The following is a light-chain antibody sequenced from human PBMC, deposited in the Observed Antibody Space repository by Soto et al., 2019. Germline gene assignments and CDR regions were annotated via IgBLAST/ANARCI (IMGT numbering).Light chain of an antibody. J-gene: IGLJ1*01. V-gene: IGLV1-40*01. CDR3: LSYDSGQSTAI. Sequence: QSVLTQPPSVSGAPGQRVTISCTGSNSNIGAGSDVHWYQQVLGAAPKLLIYKSAYRPSGVPDRFSGFKSGTSASLAITGLQAEDEADYYCLSYDSGQSTAICGTGTKLTVL. CDR2: KSA. CDR1: NSNIGAGSD.